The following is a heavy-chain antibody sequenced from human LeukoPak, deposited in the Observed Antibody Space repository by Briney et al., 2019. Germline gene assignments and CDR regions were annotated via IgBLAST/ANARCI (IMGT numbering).Heavy chain of an antibody. Sequence: SETLSLTCTASGGSVSSGSYYWSWIRQPPGKGLEWIGYIYYSGSTNYNPSLKSRVTISVDKSKNQFSLKLSSVTAADTAVYYCARAGYYYDSSGYAFDYWGQGTLVTVSS. CDR1: GGSVSSGSYY. J-gene: IGHJ4*02. V-gene: IGHV4-61*01. CDR3: ARAGYYYDSSGYAFDY. CDR2: IYYSGST. D-gene: IGHD3-22*01.